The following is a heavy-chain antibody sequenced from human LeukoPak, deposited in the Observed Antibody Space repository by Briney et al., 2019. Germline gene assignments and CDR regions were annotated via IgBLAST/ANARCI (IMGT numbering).Heavy chain of an antibody. CDR3: AKATGAFSYDTPDY. J-gene: IGHJ4*02. V-gene: IGHV3-23*01. CDR2: ISGNGGST. D-gene: IGHD3-16*01. CDR1: GFTYGRYD. Sequence: GGSLRLSCAACGFTYGRYDMTWVRQAPGKGLEWVSAISGNGGSTYYADSVRGRFTISRDNSKNTLYLQMNSLRAEDTAVYYCAKATGAFSYDTPDYWGQGTLVTVSS.